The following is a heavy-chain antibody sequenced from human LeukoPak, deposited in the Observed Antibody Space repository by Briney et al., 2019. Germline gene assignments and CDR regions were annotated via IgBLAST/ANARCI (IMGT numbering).Heavy chain of an antibody. V-gene: IGHV3-48*03. D-gene: IGHD3-22*01. CDR2: ISSSGSTI. CDR1: GFTFSSYE. CDR3: ARAYSSGYSY. Sequence: GGSLRLSCAASGFTFSSYEMNWVRQAPGKGLEWISYISSSGSTIYYADSVKGRFTISRDNAKNSLYLQMNSLRAEDTAVYYCARAYSSGYSYWGQGTLVTVSS. J-gene: IGHJ4*02.